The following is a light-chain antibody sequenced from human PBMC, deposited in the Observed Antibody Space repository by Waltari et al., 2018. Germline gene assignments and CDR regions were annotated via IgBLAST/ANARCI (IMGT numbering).Light chain of an antibody. CDR1: QSVSSD. CDR2: GAS. V-gene: IGKV3-15*01. Sequence: EIVMTQSPATLSVSPRERATLSCRASQSVSSDLAWYQQKPGQAPRLLIYGASTRATDIPARFSGSGSGTEFTLTISSLQSEDFAVYYCQQYNNWPSGTFGQGTKVEIK. J-gene: IGKJ1*01. CDR3: QQYNNWPSGT.